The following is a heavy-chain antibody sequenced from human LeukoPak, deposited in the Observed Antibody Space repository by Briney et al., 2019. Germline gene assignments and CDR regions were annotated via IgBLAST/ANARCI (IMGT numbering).Heavy chain of an antibody. V-gene: IGHV3-23*01. D-gene: IGHD2-2*01. CDR2: ISDTGAIT. J-gene: IGHJ4*02. CDR1: GFTFRIYA. Sequence: GGSLRLSCAASGFTFRIYAMSSVRQAPGQGLEWVSAISDTGAITYYADSVKARFTISRDNSKNTVYLQMNSLRADDTSVYYCATDHIRVVPVSTYWGQGTLVTVSA. CDR3: ATDHIRVVPVSTY.